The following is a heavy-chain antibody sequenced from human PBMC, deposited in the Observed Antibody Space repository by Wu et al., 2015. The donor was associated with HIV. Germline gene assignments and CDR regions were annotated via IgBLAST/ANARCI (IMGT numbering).Heavy chain of an antibody. J-gene: IGHJ6*03. Sequence: QFQLVQSGAEVKKPGSSVKVSCKASGGTFSSYAISWVRQAPGQGLEWMGRIIPIFGTANYAQKFQGRVTITADESTSTAYMELSSLRSEDTAVYYCARGALGYCSGGSCYSGYYYYYMDVWGKGTTVTVSS. D-gene: IGHD2-15*01. V-gene: IGHV1-69*13. CDR3: ARGALGYCSGGSCYSGYYYYYMDV. CDR2: IIPIFGTA. CDR1: GGTFSSYA.